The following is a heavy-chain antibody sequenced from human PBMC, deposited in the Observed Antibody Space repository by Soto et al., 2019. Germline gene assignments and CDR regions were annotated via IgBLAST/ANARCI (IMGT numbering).Heavy chain of an antibody. V-gene: IGHV3-7*01. CDR1: GFIFSDYW. CDR3: ARGVSVDF. J-gene: IGHJ4*02. D-gene: IGHD3-10*01. CDR2: IKHDGSEK. Sequence: EVQLVESGGDLVQPGGSLRLSCAASGFIFSDYWMTWVRQAPGKGLEWVANIKHDGSEKYSVDSVKGRFTVSRDNAKNSLFLQMNTLRADDTAIYYSARGVSVDFWGQGTLVTVSS.